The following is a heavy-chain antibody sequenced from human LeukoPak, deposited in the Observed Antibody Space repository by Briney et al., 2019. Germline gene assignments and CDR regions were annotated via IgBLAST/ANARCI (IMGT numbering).Heavy chain of an antibody. D-gene: IGHD3-22*01. Sequence: GGSLRLSCAASGFSFSSYWMTWVRQAPGKGLEWVSNINRDGSVKNYMDSVKGRFTISRDTSENTLYLQMNSLRAEDTAVHYCAKDTQNPYYYDSGGYYYFQYWGQGTLVTVSS. CDR1: GFSFSSYW. J-gene: IGHJ1*01. CDR2: INRDGSVK. V-gene: IGHV3-7*01. CDR3: AKDTQNPYYYDSGGYYYFQY.